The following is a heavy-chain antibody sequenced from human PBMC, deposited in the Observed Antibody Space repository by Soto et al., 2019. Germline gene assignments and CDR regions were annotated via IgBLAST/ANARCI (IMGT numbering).Heavy chain of an antibody. V-gene: IGHV4-30-4*08. CDR3: ARAMVVAQNWFDP. Sequence: SETLSLTCTVSGGSVSSGSYYWSWIRQPPGKGLEWIGYIYYSGSTYYNPSLKSRVTISVDTSKNQFSLKLSSVTAADTAVYYCARAMVVAQNWFDPWGQGTLVTVSS. D-gene: IGHD2-21*01. CDR1: GGSVSSGSYY. J-gene: IGHJ5*02. CDR2: IYYSGST.